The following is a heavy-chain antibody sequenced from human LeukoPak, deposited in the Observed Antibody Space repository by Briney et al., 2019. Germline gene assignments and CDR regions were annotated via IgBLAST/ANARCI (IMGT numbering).Heavy chain of an antibody. V-gene: IGHV3-73*01. Sequence: GGSLRLSCAASGINLSASDIHWVRQASGKGLEWVARIKTKTNTYATAYAASVKGRFTISRDDSKNTAYLQMNSLKTEDTAVYYCSRRLGSTTGPFLWGQGILVTVSS. J-gene: IGHJ4*02. D-gene: IGHD1-1*01. CDR1: GINLSASD. CDR3: SRRLGSTTGPFL. CDR2: IKTKTNTYAT.